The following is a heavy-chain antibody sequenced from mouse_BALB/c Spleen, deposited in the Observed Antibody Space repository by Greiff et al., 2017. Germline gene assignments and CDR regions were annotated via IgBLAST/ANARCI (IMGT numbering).Heavy chain of an antibody. CDR1: GFTFSSFG. D-gene: IGHD2-1*01. V-gene: IGHV5-17*02. CDR3: ARNYGNKAWFAY. Sequence: EVQLVESGGGLVQPGGSRKLSCAASGFTFSSFGMHWVRQAPEKGLEWVAYISSGSSTIYYADTVKGRFTISRDNPKNTLFLQMTSLRSEDTAMYYCARNYGNKAWFAYWGQGTLVTVSA. CDR2: ISSGSSTI. J-gene: IGHJ3*01.